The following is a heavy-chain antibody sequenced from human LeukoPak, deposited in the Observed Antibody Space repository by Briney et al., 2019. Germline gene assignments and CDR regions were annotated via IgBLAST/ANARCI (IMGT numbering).Heavy chain of an antibody. CDR3: ARGDGYGDCFDY. CDR2: ISYDGSNK. V-gene: IGHV3-30-3*01. Sequence: GRSLRLSCAASGFTFSSYAMHWVRQAPGKGLEWVAVISYDGSNKYYADSVKGRFTISRDNSKNTLYLQMNSLRAEDTAVYYCARGDGYGDCFDYWGQGTLVTVSS. D-gene: IGHD5-12*01. CDR1: GFTFSSYA. J-gene: IGHJ4*02.